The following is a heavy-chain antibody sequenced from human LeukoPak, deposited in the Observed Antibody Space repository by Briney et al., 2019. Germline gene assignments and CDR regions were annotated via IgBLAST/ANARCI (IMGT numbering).Heavy chain of an antibody. CDR1: GFTFGDYA. J-gene: IGHJ4*02. Sequence: PGGSLRLSCTGSGFTFGDYAMSWVRQASGKGLEWVGFIKSKAYGGTTEYAASVKGRFTISRDDSKSIAYLQMNSLQTEDTAVYYCTRDGGSAYYYLVDYWGQGTLVTVSS. CDR2: IKSKAYGGTT. V-gene: IGHV3-49*04. CDR3: TRDGGSAYYYLVDY. D-gene: IGHD3-22*01.